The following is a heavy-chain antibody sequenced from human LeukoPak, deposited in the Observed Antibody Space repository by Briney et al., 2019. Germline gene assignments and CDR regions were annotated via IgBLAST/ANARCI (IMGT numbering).Heavy chain of an antibody. D-gene: IGHD3-10*01. CDR3: ARSDGYGLVGI. J-gene: IGHJ3*02. CDR1: GGSISSNY. CDR2: IYSRGNS. V-gene: IGHV4-39*07. Sequence: PRETLSLTCTVSGGSISSNYWGWIRQPPGKTLEWIGSIYSRGNSYYNPSLKSRVIILIDTAKNHFSLNLSSVTAADTAVYYCARSDGYGLVGIWGQGTMVTVSS.